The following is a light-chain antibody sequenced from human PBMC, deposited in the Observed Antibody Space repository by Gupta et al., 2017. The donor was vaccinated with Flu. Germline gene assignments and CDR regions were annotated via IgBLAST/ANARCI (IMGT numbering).Light chain of an antibody. Sequence: EIALTQSPRTLSSAPGERATLSCRASQSVISSYLAWYQQKPGQAPMLLIYGASSRATGIPDRFSGSGSGTDFTLTISRLEPEDFAVYYCQQYGSSPMYTFGQGTKLEIK. CDR2: GAS. V-gene: IGKV3-20*01. CDR3: QQYGSSPMYT. J-gene: IGKJ2*01. CDR1: QSVISSY.